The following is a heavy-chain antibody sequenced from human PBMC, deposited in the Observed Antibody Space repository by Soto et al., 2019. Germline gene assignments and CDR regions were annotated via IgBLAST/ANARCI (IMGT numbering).Heavy chain of an antibody. D-gene: IGHD3-10*01. CDR3: AKSPSVVLVPSSLGGNNWFDP. CDR1: RFTFSSYG. CDR2: IWYDGSNK. V-gene: IGHV3-33*06. J-gene: IGHJ5*02. Sequence: GGSLRLSCAASRFTFSSYGMHWVRQAPGKGLEWVAVIWYDGSNKYYADSVKGRFTISRDNSKNTLFLQMNSLRAEDTAVYFCAKSPSVVLVPSSLGGNNWFDPWGQGTPVTVSS.